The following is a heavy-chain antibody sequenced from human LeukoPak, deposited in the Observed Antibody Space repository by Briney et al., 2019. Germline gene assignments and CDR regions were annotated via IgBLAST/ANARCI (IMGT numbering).Heavy chain of an antibody. Sequence: SETLSLTCTVSGGSISSGSYYWSWIRQPPGKGLEWIGYIYYSGSTNYNPSLKSRVTISVDTSKNQFSLKLSSVTVADTAVYYCARLPNYWGQGTLVTVSS. CDR2: IYYSGST. J-gene: IGHJ4*02. CDR3: ARLPNY. V-gene: IGHV4-61*01. CDR1: GGSISSGSYY.